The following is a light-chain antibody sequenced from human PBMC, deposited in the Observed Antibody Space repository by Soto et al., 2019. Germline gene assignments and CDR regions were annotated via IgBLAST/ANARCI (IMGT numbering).Light chain of an antibody. CDR3: QQYGALPPT. Sequence: EIVLTQSPGTLSLAPGERATLSCRTSQSVVNYQLAWYRQKPGQAPRLLIYNTFHRATGIPDRFSGTGSETDFTLTLSRLEPEDFAVYHCQQYGALPPTFGQGTKVDIK. J-gene: IGKJ1*01. V-gene: IGKV3-20*01. CDR2: NTF. CDR1: QSVVNYQ.